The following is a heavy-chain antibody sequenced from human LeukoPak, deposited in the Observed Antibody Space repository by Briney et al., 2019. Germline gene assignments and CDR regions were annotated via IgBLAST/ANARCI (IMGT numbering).Heavy chain of an antibody. J-gene: IGHJ4*02. V-gene: IGHV4-34*01. CDR3: ARGLSTVTTAFGY. CDR1: GGSFSGYY. D-gene: IGHD4-17*01. CDR2: NNHSGST. Sequence: SETLSLTCAVYGGSFSGYYWSWLRPPPGKGLEWMGKNNHSGSTNYHPSLKSRVTISVDTSKNQFSLKLSSVTAADTAVYYCARGLSTVTTAFGYWGQGTLVTVSS.